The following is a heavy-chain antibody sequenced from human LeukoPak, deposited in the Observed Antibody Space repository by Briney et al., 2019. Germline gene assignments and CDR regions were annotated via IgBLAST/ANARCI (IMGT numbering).Heavy chain of an antibody. V-gene: IGHV3-7*05. CDR1: VFTFSSHW. J-gene: IGHJ3*01. CDR2: IDQNGNEK. Sequence: PGGSLRLSCAGPVFTFSSHWLTWVRQAPGKGLEWVANIDQNGNEKSYADSVKGRFTISRDNAKDSLYLQMNSLTAEDTAVYFCGRGQHWDFDVWGQGTMVTVSS. D-gene: IGHD7-27*01. CDR3: GRGQHWDFDV.